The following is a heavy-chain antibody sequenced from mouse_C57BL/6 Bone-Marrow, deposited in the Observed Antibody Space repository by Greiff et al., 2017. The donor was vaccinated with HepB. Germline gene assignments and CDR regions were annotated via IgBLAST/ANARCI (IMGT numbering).Heavy chain of an antibody. CDR2: IDPNSGGT. CDR1: GYTFTSYW. CDR3: ARGVYGSSPAWFAY. J-gene: IGHJ3*01. Sequence: QVQLKQPGAELVKPGASVKLSCKASGYTFTSYWMHWVKQRPGRGLEWIGRIDPNSGGTKYNEKFKSKATLTVDKPSSTAYMQLSSLTSEDSAVYYCARGVYGSSPAWFAYWGQGTLVTVSA. D-gene: IGHD1-1*01. V-gene: IGHV1-72*01.